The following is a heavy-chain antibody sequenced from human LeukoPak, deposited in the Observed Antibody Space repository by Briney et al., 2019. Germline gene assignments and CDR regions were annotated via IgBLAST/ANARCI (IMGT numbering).Heavy chain of an antibody. Sequence: GASAKVSCKASGYTFTSYYMHWVRQAPGQGLEWMGIINPSGGSTSYAQKFQGRVTMTRDMSTSTVYMELSSLRSEDTAVYYCARIYCSSTSCQSWFDPWGQGTLVTVSS. CDR2: INPSGGST. CDR1: GYTFTSYY. J-gene: IGHJ5*02. V-gene: IGHV1-46*01. D-gene: IGHD2-2*01. CDR3: ARIYCSSTSCQSWFDP.